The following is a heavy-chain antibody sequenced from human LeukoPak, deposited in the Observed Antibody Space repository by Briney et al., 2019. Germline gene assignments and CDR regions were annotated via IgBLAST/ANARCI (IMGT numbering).Heavy chain of an antibody. CDR2: ISGSGGST. D-gene: IGHD2-21*02. CDR3: AKDKVVVVTAIPSY. CDR1: GFTFSSYA. J-gene: IGHJ4*02. V-gene: IGHV3-23*01. Sequence: GGSLRLSCAASGFTFSSYAMSWVRQAPGKGLEWVSAISGSGGSTYYADSVKGRFTISGDNSKNTLYLQMNSLRAEDTAVHYCAKDKVVVVTAIPSYWGQGTLVTVSS.